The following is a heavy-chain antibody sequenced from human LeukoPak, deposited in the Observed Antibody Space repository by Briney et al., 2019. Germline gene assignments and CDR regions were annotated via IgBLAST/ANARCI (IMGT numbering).Heavy chain of an antibody. V-gene: IGHV3-23*01. Sequence: GGSLRLSCAASGFTFSSYAMSWVRQAPGKGLEWVSAISGSGSSTYYADSVKGRFTISRDNSKNSLYLQMNSLRAEDTALYYCAKDTGPIAVAAIDYWGQGTLVTVSS. J-gene: IGHJ4*02. D-gene: IGHD6-19*01. CDR2: ISGSGSST. CDR1: GFTFSSYA. CDR3: AKDTGPIAVAAIDY.